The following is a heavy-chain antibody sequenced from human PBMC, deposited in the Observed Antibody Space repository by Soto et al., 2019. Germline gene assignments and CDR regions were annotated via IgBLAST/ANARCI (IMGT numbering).Heavy chain of an antibody. V-gene: IGHV4-59*11. CDR3: VRNSWHNFFSLGYFDQ. Sequence: SETLSLTSIVSGDSISDHYWSWIRQPPGKGLEWIVYIQKNTITNYNPSFNDRVTISDDTSKNQSSLRLSSVTAADTAVYFCVRNSWHNFFSLGYFDQWGQGTLVTV. J-gene: IGHJ4*01. CDR2: IQKNTIT. CDR1: GDSISDHY. D-gene: IGHD1-1*01.